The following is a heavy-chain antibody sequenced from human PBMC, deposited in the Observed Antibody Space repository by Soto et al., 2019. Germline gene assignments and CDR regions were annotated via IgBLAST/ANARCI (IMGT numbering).Heavy chain of an antibody. D-gene: IGHD3-3*01. V-gene: IGHV4-34*01. CDR2: INHSGST. CDR3: AREGSPYDFWSGYYTHNWFDP. J-gene: IGHJ5*02. Sequence: SETLSLTCAVYGGSFSGYYWSWIRQPPGKGLEWIGEINHSGSTNYNPSLKSRVTISVDTSKNQFSLKLSSVTAADTAVYYCAREGSPYDFWSGYYTHNWFDPWGQGTLVTVSS. CDR1: GGSFSGYY.